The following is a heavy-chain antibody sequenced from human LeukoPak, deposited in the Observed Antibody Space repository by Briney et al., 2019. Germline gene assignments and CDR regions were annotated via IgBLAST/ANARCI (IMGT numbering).Heavy chain of an antibody. V-gene: IGHV3-23*01. D-gene: IGHD3-10*01. CDR2: ISGSGGST. CDR3: AKDLLGSGTYYRAY. CDR1: GFTFSSYS. J-gene: IGHJ4*02. Sequence: GGSLRLSCAASGFTFSSYSINWVRQAPGKGLEWDSAISGSGGSTYYADSVKGRFTISRDNSKNTLYLQMNSLRAEDTAVYYCAKDLLGSGTYYRAYWGQGTLVTVSS.